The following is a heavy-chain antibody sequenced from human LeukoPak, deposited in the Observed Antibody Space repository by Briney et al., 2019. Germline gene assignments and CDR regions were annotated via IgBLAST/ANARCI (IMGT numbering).Heavy chain of an antibody. CDR2: ISSGSRTI. J-gene: IGHJ4*02. V-gene: IGHV3-48*01. Sequence: GGSLRLSCAASGFTFSSYSMNWVRQAPGRGLEWLSYISSGSRTIYYADSVKGRFTISRDSAKNSLYFQMNSLRVDDTAVYYCARESITGDRDFDYWGQGTLITVSS. CDR1: GFTFSSYS. CDR3: ARESITGDRDFDY. D-gene: IGHD7-27*01.